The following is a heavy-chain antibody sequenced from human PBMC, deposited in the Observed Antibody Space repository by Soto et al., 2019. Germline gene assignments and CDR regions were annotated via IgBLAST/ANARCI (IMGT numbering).Heavy chain of an antibody. CDR2: INPSGGST. J-gene: IGHJ6*02. Sequence: ASVKVSCKASGYTFTSYYMHWVRQAPGQGLEWMGIINPSGGSTSYAQKFQGRVTMTRDTSTSTVYMELSSLRSDDTAVYYCASSSIVVVTAIYYYYGMDVWGQGTTVTVSS. V-gene: IGHV1-46*01. D-gene: IGHD2-21*02. CDR3: ASSSIVVVTAIYYYYGMDV. CDR1: GYTFTSYY.